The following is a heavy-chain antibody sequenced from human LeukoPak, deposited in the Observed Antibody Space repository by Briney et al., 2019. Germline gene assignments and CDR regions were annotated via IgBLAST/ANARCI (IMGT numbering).Heavy chain of an antibody. D-gene: IGHD5-18*01. V-gene: IGHV4-34*01. CDR2: INHSGST. CDR1: GGSFSGYY. J-gene: IGHJ4*02. CDR3: ARGLNTPRGYSYGYGKY. Sequence: SETLSLTCAVYGGSFSGYYWSWIRQPPGKGLEWVGEINHSGSTNYNPSLKSRVTISVDTSKNQFSLKLSSVTAADTAVYYCARGLNTPRGYSYGYGKYWGQGTLVTVSS.